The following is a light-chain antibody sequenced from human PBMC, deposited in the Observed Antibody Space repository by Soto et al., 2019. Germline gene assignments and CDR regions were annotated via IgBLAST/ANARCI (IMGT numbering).Light chain of an antibody. Sequence: EIVLTQSPGTLSLTPGERATVSCRASQSVPGNYLAWLQHKPGLAPRLLIYGASNRATDTPARFIGSVSVTDFTLTITRLEPEDFAVYYCHQYTSPPWTLGQGTRVE. CDR3: HQYTSPPWT. V-gene: IGKV3-20*01. CDR1: QSVPGNY. CDR2: GAS. J-gene: IGKJ1*01.